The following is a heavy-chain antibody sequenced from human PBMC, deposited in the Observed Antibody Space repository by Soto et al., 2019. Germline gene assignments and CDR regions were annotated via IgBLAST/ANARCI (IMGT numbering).Heavy chain of an antibody. J-gene: IGHJ6*02. CDR3: ARGHSTDCSNGVCSFFYNHEMDV. CDR1: GYSFTDYH. D-gene: IGHD2-8*01. CDR2: INPKSGGT. Sequence: QVQLVQSGAEVKKPGASVRVSCKASGYSFTDYHIHWVRQAPGQGLEWLGRINPKSGGTSTAQKFQGWVTMTRDRSISTVSMELTRVRSDDTAVYFCARGHSTDCSNGVCSFFYNHEMDVWGQGTTVTVSS. V-gene: IGHV1-2*04.